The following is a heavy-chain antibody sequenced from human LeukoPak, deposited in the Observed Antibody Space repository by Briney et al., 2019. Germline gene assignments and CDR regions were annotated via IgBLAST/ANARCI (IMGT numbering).Heavy chain of an antibody. V-gene: IGHV4-30-4*01. D-gene: IGHD6-13*01. J-gene: IGHJ5*02. CDR2: IYYSGST. CDR3: ARVEIAGEGHWFDP. CDR1: GGSISSGDYY. Sequence: SQTLSLTCTVSGGSISSGDYYWSWIRQPPGKGLEWIGYIYYSGSTYYNPSLKSPVTISVDKSKNQFSLKLSSVTAADTAVYYCARVEIAGEGHWFDPWGQGTLVTVSS.